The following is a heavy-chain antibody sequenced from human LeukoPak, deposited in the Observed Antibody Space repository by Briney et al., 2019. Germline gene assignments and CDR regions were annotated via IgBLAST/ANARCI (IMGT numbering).Heavy chain of an antibody. J-gene: IGHJ4*02. CDR1: GFTFSSYA. CDR3: ATSRYDSSGYYGIISY. Sequence: PGGSLRLSCAASGFTFSSYAMSWVRQAPGKGLEWVSAISGSGGSTYYADSLKGRFTISRDNAKNSLYLQMNSLRAEDTAVYYCATSRYDSSGYYGIISYWGQGTLVTVSS. V-gene: IGHV3-23*01. D-gene: IGHD3-22*01. CDR2: ISGSGGST.